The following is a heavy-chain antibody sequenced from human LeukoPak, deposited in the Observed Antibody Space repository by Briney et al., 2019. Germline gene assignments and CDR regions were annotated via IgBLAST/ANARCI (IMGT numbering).Heavy chain of an antibody. J-gene: IGHJ4*02. CDR3: AKSGGYGLIDY. Sequence: SETLSLTCAVYGGSFSGYYWSWIRQPPGKGLEWIGNIYSSGSTYYNASLQSRVTISIDTSKNQFSLRLNSVTAADTAMYYCAKSGGYGLIDYWGQGTRVTVSS. CDR1: GGSFSGYY. CDR2: IYSSGST. V-gene: IGHV4-34*01. D-gene: IGHD1-26*01.